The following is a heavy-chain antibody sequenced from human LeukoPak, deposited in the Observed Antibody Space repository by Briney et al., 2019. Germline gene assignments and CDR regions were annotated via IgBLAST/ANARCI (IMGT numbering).Heavy chain of an antibody. CDR3: ARLMVRGVTLYYYYGMDV. J-gene: IGHJ6*04. Sequence: GESLRISCKGSGYSFTSYWISWVRQMPGKGLEWMGRIDPSDSYTNYSPSFQGHVTISADKSISTACLQWSSLKASDTAMYYCARLMVRGVTLYYYYGMDVWGKGTTVTVSS. V-gene: IGHV5-10-1*01. D-gene: IGHD3-10*01. CDR1: GYSFTSYW. CDR2: IDPSDSYT.